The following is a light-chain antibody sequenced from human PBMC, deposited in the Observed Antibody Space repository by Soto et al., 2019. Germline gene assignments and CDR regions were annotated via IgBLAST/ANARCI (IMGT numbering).Light chain of an antibody. CDR2: GAS. Sequence: EIVLTQSPGTLSLSPGERATLSCRASQSVSSSFLAWYQQKPGQAPRLLIYGASSRATGIPYRFSGSGSGTDFTLTISGLGPEDFAVYYCQQYGSSPWTFGQGTKVEIK. V-gene: IGKV3-20*01. J-gene: IGKJ1*01. CDR3: QQYGSSPWT. CDR1: QSVSSSF.